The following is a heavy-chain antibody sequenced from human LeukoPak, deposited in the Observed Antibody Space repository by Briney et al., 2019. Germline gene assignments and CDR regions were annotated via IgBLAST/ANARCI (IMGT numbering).Heavy chain of an antibody. Sequence: GASVKVSCKASGYTFTSYGISWVRQAPGQGIEWMGWISAYNGNTNYAQKLQGRVTMTTDTSTSTAYMELRSLRSDDTAVYYCARDVRDYYDSSGSTDYWGQGTLVTISS. V-gene: IGHV1-18*01. CDR1: GYTFTSYG. D-gene: IGHD3-22*01. J-gene: IGHJ4*02. CDR3: ARDVRDYYDSSGSTDY. CDR2: ISAYNGNT.